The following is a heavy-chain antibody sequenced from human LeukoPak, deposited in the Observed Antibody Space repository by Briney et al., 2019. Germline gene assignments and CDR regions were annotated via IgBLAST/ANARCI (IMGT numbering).Heavy chain of an antibody. D-gene: IGHD6-13*01. CDR3: AREADSSSWYEEGWFDP. CDR1: GGTFSSYA. CDR2: IIPIFGTA. V-gene: IGHV1-69*01. J-gene: IGHJ5*02. Sequence: SVKVSCKASGGTFSSYAISWVRQAPGQGLEWMGGIIPIFGTANYAQKFQGRVTITADESTSTAYMELSSLRSEDTAVYYCAREADSSSWYEEGWFDPWGQGTLVTVSS.